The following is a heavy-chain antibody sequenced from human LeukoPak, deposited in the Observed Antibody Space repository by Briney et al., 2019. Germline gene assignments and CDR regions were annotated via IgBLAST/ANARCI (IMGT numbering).Heavy chain of an antibody. D-gene: IGHD5-18*01. V-gene: IGHV4-30-2*01. CDR2: IYHSGST. J-gene: IGHJ3*02. Sequence: PSQTLSLTCTVSGGSISSGGYYWGWIRQPPGKGLEWIGYIYHSGSTYYNPSLKSRVTISVDRSKNQFSLKLSSVTAADTAVYYCASSPDTAMFIWGQGTMVTVSS. CDR1: GGSISSGGYY. CDR3: ASSPDTAMFI.